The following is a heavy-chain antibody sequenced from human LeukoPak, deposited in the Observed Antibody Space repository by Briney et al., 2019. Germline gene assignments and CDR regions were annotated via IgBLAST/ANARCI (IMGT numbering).Heavy chain of an antibody. CDR1: GFTFSSYS. Sequence: GGSLRLSCAASGFTFSSYSMNWVRQAPGKGLEWVSSISSSSSYIYYADSVKGRFTISRDNSKNTLYLQMNSLRAEDTAVYYCARGGRGVSGPEYWGQGTPVTVSS. CDR3: ARGGRGVSGPEY. J-gene: IGHJ4*02. V-gene: IGHV3-21*04. D-gene: IGHD3-10*01. CDR2: ISSSSSYI.